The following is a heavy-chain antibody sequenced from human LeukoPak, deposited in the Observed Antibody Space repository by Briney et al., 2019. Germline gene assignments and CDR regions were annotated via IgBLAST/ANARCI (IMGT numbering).Heavy chain of an antibody. CDR1: GFTFRSFA. V-gene: IGHV3-30*04. D-gene: IGHD3-16*01. J-gene: IGHJ4*02. CDR2: ISYDGSNK. Sequence: GSLRLSCAASGFTFRSFAMHWVRQAPGKGLEWVAVISYDGSNKYYADSVKGRFSISRDNSKNTLYLQMNGLRVEDTAVYYCAQRGGLDYWGQGTLVTVSS. CDR3: AQRGGLDY.